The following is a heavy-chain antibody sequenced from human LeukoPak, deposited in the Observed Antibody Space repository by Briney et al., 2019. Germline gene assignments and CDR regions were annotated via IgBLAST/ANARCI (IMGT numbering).Heavy chain of an antibody. D-gene: IGHD3-10*01. Sequence: GGSLRLSCAASGFTFSSYGMHWVRQAPGKGLEWVAVISYDGSNKYYADSVKGRFTISRDNSKNTLYLQMSSLRAEDTAVYYCALLEGSGTEPFDYWGQGTLVTVSS. CDR1: GFTFSSYG. J-gene: IGHJ4*02. V-gene: IGHV3-30*03. CDR3: ALLEGSGTEPFDY. CDR2: ISYDGSNK.